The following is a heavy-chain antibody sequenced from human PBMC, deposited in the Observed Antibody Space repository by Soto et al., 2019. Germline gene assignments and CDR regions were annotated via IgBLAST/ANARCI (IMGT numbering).Heavy chain of an antibody. D-gene: IGHD6-19*01. Sequence: GGSLRLSCAASGFIFSDYGIHWVRQAPGKGLEWVALIRYDGSKKYYADSVKGRFTVSRDNINSTLYLEMNSLRVEDSAVYYCAREGAVAGSQDFWGQGTLVTASS. CDR3: AREGAVAGSQDF. CDR2: IRYDGSKK. V-gene: IGHV3-30*02. J-gene: IGHJ4*02. CDR1: GFIFSDYG.